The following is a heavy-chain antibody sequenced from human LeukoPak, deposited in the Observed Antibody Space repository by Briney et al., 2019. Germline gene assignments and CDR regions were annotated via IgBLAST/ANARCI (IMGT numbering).Heavy chain of an antibody. CDR2: IRWDGAST. J-gene: IGHJ4*02. D-gene: IGHD3-9*01. CDR3: AKNALYYDVLTGPLDS. Sequence: PGGSLRLSCAASGFTFNHFTMHWVRQAPGKGLEWVSLIRWDGASTHYSDSVQGRFTISRDNSRSSLYLHMSGLRTEDTALYYCAKNALYYDVLTGPLDSWGQGTLVTVSS. V-gene: IGHV3-43*01. CDR1: GFTFNHFT.